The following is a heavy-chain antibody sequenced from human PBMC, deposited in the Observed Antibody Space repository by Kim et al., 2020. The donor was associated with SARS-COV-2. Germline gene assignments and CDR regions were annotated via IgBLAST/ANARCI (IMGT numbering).Heavy chain of an antibody. J-gene: IGHJ4*02. CDR3: ARHSCHYFDF. D-gene: IGHD1-26*01. CDR1: GFFSPFNW. Sequence: GGSLRLSCEGSGFFSPFNWMSWVRQAPGKGREWVAILSEGGSQNFDEESVRGRFTFSRDTTKTSVYLQMDGLSGDDTAVYYCARHSCHYFDFLGPGTLGT. CDR2: LSEGGSQN. V-gene: IGHV3-7*01.